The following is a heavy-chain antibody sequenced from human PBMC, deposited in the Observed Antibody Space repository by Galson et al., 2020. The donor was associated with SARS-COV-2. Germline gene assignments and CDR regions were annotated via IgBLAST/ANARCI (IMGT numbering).Heavy chain of an antibody. D-gene: IGHD3-16*01. Sequence: GESLKISCAASGFPFSSYSMIWVRQAPGKGPEWVSSISSGSSYIYYADSVRGRFSMSRDNAKNSLYLQMNSLRVEDTAVYYCARLGGMATTPNTYYYYGMDVWGQGTTVTVSS. V-gene: IGHV3-21*01. CDR3: ARLGGMATTPNTYYYYGMDV. J-gene: IGHJ6*02. CDR1: GFPFSSYS. CDR2: ISSGSSYI.